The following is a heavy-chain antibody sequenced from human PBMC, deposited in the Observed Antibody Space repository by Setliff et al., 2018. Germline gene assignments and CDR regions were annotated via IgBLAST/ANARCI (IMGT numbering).Heavy chain of an antibody. J-gene: IGHJ4*01. V-gene: IGHV4-4*07. CDR3: ARARQGGFLEWAPFDF. D-gene: IGHD3-3*01. Sequence: LSLTCSVSNGFIIDHWWTWIRQPAGKGLEWIGQIYSNGNTEYNPSLKNRVTISVDKSSNQFSLELYSVNAADTAVYYCARARQGGFLEWAPFDFWGRGMLVTVSS. CDR2: IYSNGNT. CDR1: NGFIIDHW.